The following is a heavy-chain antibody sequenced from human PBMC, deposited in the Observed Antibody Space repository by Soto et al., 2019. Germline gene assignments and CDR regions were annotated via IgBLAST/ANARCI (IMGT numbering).Heavy chain of an antibody. Sequence: GGSLRLSCAASEFTFTYAWMSWVRQAPGKGLEWVGRIKSKTDGGTTDYAAPVKGRFTISRDESQNTLYLQMNSLKTEDTAVYYCTSLYYGHWGQGALVTVSS. V-gene: IGHV3-15*01. J-gene: IGHJ4*02. CDR2: IKSKTDGGTT. CDR3: TSLYYGH. CDR1: EFTFTYAW. D-gene: IGHD3-16*02.